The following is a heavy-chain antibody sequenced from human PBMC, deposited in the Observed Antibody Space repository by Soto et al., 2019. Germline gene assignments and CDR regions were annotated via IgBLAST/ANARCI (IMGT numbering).Heavy chain of an antibody. CDR1: GFIFRSYG. Sequence: QVQLVESGGGVVQPGKSLRLSCAASGFIFRSYGMHWVRQAPGKGLEWVASIWNDGSDKYHADSVKGRFIISRDNPKNTLYLQMNRLRAEDTAVYYCAREGFEDGDLPDFWGQGTLVTVSS. D-gene: IGHD4-17*01. J-gene: IGHJ4*02. CDR3: AREGFEDGDLPDF. CDR2: IWNDGSDK. V-gene: IGHV3-33*01.